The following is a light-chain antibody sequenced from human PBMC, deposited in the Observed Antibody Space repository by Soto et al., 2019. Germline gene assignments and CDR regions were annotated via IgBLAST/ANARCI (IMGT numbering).Light chain of an antibody. CDR1: QSVSSY. J-gene: IGKJ3*01. Sequence: EIVLTQSPATLSLSPGERATLSCRASQSVSSYLAWYQQKPGQAPRLLFYDASSRATGIPARFSGSGSGTDFTLTISSLEPEDFAVYYCQQRSNWPPVFTFGPGTKVDIK. CDR2: DAS. CDR3: QQRSNWPPVFT. V-gene: IGKV3-11*01.